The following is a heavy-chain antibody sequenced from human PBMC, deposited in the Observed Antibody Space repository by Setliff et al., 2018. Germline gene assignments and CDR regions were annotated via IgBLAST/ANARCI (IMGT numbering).Heavy chain of an antibody. V-gene: IGHV4-61*09. D-gene: IGHD3-22*01. CDR2: ISPSGST. CDR3: ARSPSSGAYWNPRPFYYARSRNFDY. J-gene: IGHJ4*02. CDR1: GASITSGGFY. Sequence: PSETLSLTCSVSGASITSGGFYWTWIRQPAGKGLEWIGHISPSGSTTYNPSVKSRVTISLDTSKNHFSLKLDSVTAADTALYYCARSPSSGAYWNPRPFYYARSRNFDYWGQGTLVTVSS.